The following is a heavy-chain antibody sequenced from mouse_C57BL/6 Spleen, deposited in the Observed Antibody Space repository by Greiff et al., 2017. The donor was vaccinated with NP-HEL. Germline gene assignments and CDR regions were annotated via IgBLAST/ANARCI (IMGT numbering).Heavy chain of an antibody. CDR2: IDPSDSYT. CDR1: GYTFTSYW. V-gene: IGHV1-59*01. D-gene: IGHD2-4*01. J-gene: IGHJ4*01. CDR3: ARRPDYDERGYAMDY. Sequence: QVQLQQPGAELVRPGTSVKLSCKASGYTFTSYWMHWVKQRPGQGLEWIGVIDPSDSYTNYNQKFKGKATLTVDTSSSTAYMQLSSLTSEDSAVYYCARRPDYDERGYAMDYWGQGTSVTVSS.